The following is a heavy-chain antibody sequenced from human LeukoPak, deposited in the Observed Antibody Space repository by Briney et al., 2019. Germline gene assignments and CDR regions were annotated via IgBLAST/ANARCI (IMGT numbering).Heavy chain of an antibody. D-gene: IGHD6-13*01. Sequence: PSETLSLTCTVSGGSISSYYWSWIRQPPGKGLEWMGYIYYSGSTNYNPSLKSRVTISVDTSKNQFSLKLSSVTAADTAVYYCARGPYSSSRGTYYHDREVWGKGTTVTVSS. CDR1: GGSISSYY. CDR2: IYYSGST. V-gene: IGHV4-59*01. J-gene: IGHJ6*03. CDR3: ARGPYSSSRGTYYHDREV.